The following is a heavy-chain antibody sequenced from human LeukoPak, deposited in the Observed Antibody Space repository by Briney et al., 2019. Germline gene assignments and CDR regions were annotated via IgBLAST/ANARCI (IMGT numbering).Heavy chain of an antibody. CDR2: IYSGGST. Sequence: GGSLRLSCAASGFTVSSNYMSWVRQAPGKGLEWVSVIYSGGSTYYADSVKGRFTISRDNSKNTLYLQMNSLRAEDTAVYYCAKGATRWLQPTPFDYWGQGTLVTVSS. V-gene: IGHV3-53*01. J-gene: IGHJ4*02. CDR3: AKGATRWLQPTPFDY. CDR1: GFTVSSNY. D-gene: IGHD5-24*01.